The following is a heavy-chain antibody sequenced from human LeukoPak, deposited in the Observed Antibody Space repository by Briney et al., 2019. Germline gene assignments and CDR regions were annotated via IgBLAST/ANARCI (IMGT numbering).Heavy chain of an antibody. Sequence: GGTLRLSCAASGFTFSSYNMHWARQAPGKGLEWVAVISYDEGHKYYTDSVMGRFTISRDNSKNTLYLQVNSLGVDDTAGYYCVKDAWDRSGWYEGYWGQGTLVTVSS. CDR1: GFTFSSYN. J-gene: IGHJ4*02. CDR2: ISYDEGHK. CDR3: VKDAWDRSGWYEGY. D-gene: IGHD6-19*01. V-gene: IGHV3-30*18.